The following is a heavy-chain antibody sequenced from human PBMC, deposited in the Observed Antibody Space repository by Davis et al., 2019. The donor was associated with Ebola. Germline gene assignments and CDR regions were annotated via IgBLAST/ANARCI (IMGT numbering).Heavy chain of an antibody. CDR2: IGGSGGIT. CDR3: ATRGTK. D-gene: IGHD1/OR15-1a*01. J-gene: IGHJ4*02. Sequence: GESLKISCAASGFTFSSYWMHWVRLAPGKGLEWVSAIGGSGGITYYADSVKGRFTISRDISRNTMYLQMNSLRAEDTAVYYCATRGTKWGQGTLVTVSS. V-gene: IGHV3-23*01. CDR1: GFTFSSYW.